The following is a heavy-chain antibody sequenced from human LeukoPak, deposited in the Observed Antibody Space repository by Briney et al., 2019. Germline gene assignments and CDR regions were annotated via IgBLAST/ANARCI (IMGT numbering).Heavy chain of an antibody. D-gene: IGHD3-22*01. CDR1: GFTFSRSA. J-gene: IGHJ4*02. V-gene: IGHV3-23*01. Sequence: GGSLRLSCSASGFTFSRSAMSWVRQAAGKGLEWVSGISGSGGDTYYTDSVKGRCTISRDNSKTTVYLQMNSLRTEDTATYYCAKEGRLTVAAVVVENYFDYWGQGTPVTVSA. CDR3: AKEGRLTVAAVVVENYFDY. CDR2: ISGSGGDT.